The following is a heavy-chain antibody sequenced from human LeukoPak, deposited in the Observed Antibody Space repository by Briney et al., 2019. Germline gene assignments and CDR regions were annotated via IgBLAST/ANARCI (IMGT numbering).Heavy chain of an antibody. Sequence: SQTLSLTCTVSGDSFSSGDYYWSWIRQPPGKGLEWIGYIYYSGSTYYNPSLKSRVTISVDTSKNQYSLKVSSVTAADTAVYYCARDRNYGDSTYDAFDIWGQGTMVTVSS. CDR2: IYYSGST. CDR1: GDSFSSGDYY. V-gene: IGHV4-30-4*01. J-gene: IGHJ3*02. D-gene: IGHD4-17*01. CDR3: ARDRNYGDSTYDAFDI.